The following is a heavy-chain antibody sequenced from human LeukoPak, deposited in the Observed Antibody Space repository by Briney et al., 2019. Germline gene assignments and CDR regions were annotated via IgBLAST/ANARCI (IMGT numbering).Heavy chain of an antibody. CDR3: ARAKSTSGLVVVVAATLLFDY. CDR2: ISYDGSNK. J-gene: IGHJ4*02. CDR1: GFTISNYA. D-gene: IGHD2-15*01. V-gene: IGHV3-30*04. Sequence: PGGSLRLSCAASGFTISNYAIHWVRQAPDKGLEWVAVISYDGSNKYYADSVKGRFTISRDNSKNTLYLQMNSLRAEDTAVYYCARAKSTSGLVVVVAATLLFDYWGQGTLVTVSS.